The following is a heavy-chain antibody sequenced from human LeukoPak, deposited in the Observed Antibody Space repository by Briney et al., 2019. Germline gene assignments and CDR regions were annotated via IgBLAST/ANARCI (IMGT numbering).Heavy chain of an antibody. J-gene: IGHJ6*03. CDR1: GGSFSGYY. Sequence: SETLSLTCAVYGGSFSGYYWSWIRQPPGKGLEWIGEINHSGTTNYNSSLKSRVTVSVDTSKNQFSLKLSSVTAADKAVYYCARRYSGSYGLYSHHSMDVWGKGTTVTISS. D-gene: IGHD1-26*01. CDR3: ARRYSGSYGLYSHHSMDV. CDR2: INHSGTT. V-gene: IGHV4-34*01.